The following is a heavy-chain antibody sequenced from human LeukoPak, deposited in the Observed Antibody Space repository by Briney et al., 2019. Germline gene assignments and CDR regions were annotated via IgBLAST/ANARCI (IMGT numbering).Heavy chain of an antibody. V-gene: IGHV3-53*01. CDR1: GFTVSSNY. Sequence: GGSLRLSCAASGFTVSSNYMNWVRQAPGKGLEWGSVINSGGNAYYAASVKGRFTISRDNSENMLYLQMHSLRADDTAVYYCVKSAGFDWLSPLDAFDIWGQGTMVTVSS. CDR3: VKSAGFDWLSPLDAFDI. D-gene: IGHD3-9*01. J-gene: IGHJ3*02. CDR2: INSGGNA.